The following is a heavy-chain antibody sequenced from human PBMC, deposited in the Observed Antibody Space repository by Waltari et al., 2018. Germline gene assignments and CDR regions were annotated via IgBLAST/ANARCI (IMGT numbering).Heavy chain of an antibody. CDR2: IKQDGSEK. CDR1: GFTFSSYW. J-gene: IGHJ3*02. Sequence: EMQVVESGGGLVQPGGSLRLSCAGSGFTFSSYWMSWVRQAPGKGLEWVANIKQDGSEKYYVDSVKGRFTISTDNAKNSLYLQMNNLRAEDTAVYYCARSSSGAFDIWGQGTMVTVSS. CDR3: ARSSSGAFDI. D-gene: IGHD1-26*01. V-gene: IGHV3-7*01.